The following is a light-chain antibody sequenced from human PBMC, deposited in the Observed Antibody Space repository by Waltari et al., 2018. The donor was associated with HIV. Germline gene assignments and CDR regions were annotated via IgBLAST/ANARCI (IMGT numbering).Light chain of an antibody. CDR1: SPNIGTKH. V-gene: IGLV1-47*01. CDR3: AAWDDTLTVV. J-gene: IGLJ2*01. Sequence: QSVLTQPPSASGTPGQSVTISCSGTSPNIGTKHVYWYQQFPGTAPNLPIYMNNTRPSGVPDRFSGSKSGTSASLAISGLRSDDEADYYCAAWDDTLTVVFGGGTKLTVL. CDR2: MNN.